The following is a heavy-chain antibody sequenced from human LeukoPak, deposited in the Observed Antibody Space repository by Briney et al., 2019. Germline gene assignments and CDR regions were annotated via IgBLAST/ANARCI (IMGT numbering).Heavy chain of an antibody. J-gene: IGHJ6*03. CDR2: IYTSGST. Sequence: PSETLSLTCTVSSGSISSYYWSWIRQPAGKGLEWIGRIYTSGSTNYNPSLKSRVTMSVDTSKNQFSLKLSSVTAADTAVYYCARDSWYYDFWSADPGHYYYYYMDVWGKGTTVTVSS. CDR3: ARDSWYYDFWSADPGHYYYYYMDV. V-gene: IGHV4-4*07. D-gene: IGHD3-3*01. CDR1: SGSISSYY.